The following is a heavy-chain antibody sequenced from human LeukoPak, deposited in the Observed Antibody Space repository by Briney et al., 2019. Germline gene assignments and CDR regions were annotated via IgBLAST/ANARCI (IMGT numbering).Heavy chain of an antibody. V-gene: IGHV1-8*01. CDR2: MNPNSGHT. D-gene: IGHD6-19*01. CDR1: GYSFTSYD. CDR3: ARGPALHSKWVGGRWFDP. Sequence: GASVKVSCKASGYSFTSYDIHWVRQAAGHGLEWMGWMNPNSGHTGHAQNFQGRVTMTGDTSTTTAYMELGGLTSEDTAMYYCARGPALHSKWVGGRWFDPWGQGTLVTVSS. J-gene: IGHJ5*02.